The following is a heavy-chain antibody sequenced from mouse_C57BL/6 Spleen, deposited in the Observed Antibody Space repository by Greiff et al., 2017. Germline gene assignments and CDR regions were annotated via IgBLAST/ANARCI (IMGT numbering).Heavy chain of an antibody. CDR1: GYTFTSYW. V-gene: IGHV1-59*01. CDR2: IDPSDSYT. CDR3: ARRFTTVVAFDY. D-gene: IGHD1-1*01. J-gene: IGHJ2*01. Sequence: QVQLQQPGAELVRPGTSVKLSCKASGYTFTSYWMHWVKQRPGQGLEWIGVIDPSDSYTDYNQKFKGKATLTLDTSSSTAYMQLSSLTSEDSAVYYCARRFTTVVAFDYWGQGTPLTVSA.